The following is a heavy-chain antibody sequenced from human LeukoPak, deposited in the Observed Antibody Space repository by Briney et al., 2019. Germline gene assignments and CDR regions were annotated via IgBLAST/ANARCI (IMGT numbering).Heavy chain of an antibody. V-gene: IGHV4-39*07. CDR2: IYTSGST. CDR1: GGSISSSSYY. Sequence: SETLSLTCTVSGGSISSSSYYWGWIRQPPGKGLEWIGRIYTSGSTNYNPSLKSRVTMSVDTSKNQFSLKLSSVTAADTAVYYCAREGKYGSSSDYWGQGTLVTVSS. CDR3: AREGKYGSSSDY. D-gene: IGHD6-6*01. J-gene: IGHJ4*02.